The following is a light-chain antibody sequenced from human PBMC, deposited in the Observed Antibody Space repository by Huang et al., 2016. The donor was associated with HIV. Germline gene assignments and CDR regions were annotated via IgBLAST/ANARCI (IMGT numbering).Light chain of an antibody. CDR2: TSS. CDR1: QSISYW. CDR3: QQYNSYSWT. Sequence: DIQMTQSPSTLSASVGDRVTITCRASQSISYWLACYQQKPGKAPNLLIYTSSTLQSGVPSRFSGSGSGTEFTLTISSLQPDDFATYYCQQYNSYSWTFGQGTKVEIK. V-gene: IGKV1-5*03. J-gene: IGKJ1*01.